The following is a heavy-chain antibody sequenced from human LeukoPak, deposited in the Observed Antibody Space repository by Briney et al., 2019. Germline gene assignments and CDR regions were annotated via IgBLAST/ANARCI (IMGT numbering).Heavy chain of an antibody. V-gene: IGHV4-59*01. CDR2: IYYSGST. D-gene: IGHD2-2*02. Sequence: SETLSLTCTVSGGSISSYYWSWIRQPPGMGLEWIGYIYYSGSTNYNPSLKSRVTISVDTSKNQFSLKLSSVTAADTAVYYCARVLSYTDAFDIWGQGTMVTVSS. CDR1: GGSISSYY. CDR3: ARVLSYTDAFDI. J-gene: IGHJ3*02.